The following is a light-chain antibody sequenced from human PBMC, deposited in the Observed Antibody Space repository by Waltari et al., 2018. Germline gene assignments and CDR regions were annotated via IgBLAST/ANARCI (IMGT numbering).Light chain of an antibody. CDR2: DKN. Sequence: SSELTQAPAVSVAMGQTVRITCQGDSLRRYYASGYQQRPGQAPILVLYDKNNRRSGVPDRCLGSSSHNTGSLTITGAQAEDEASYYCHSRDASGVAGSFGGGTKLTVL. V-gene: IGLV3-19*01. CDR1: SLRRYY. J-gene: IGLJ2*01. CDR3: HSRDASGVAGS.